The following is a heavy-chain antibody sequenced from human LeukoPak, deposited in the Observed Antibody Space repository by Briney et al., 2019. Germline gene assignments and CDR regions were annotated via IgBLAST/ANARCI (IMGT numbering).Heavy chain of an antibody. V-gene: IGHV3-7*01. J-gene: IGHJ4*02. CDR1: GFTFSDYW. D-gene: IGHD2-2*01. CDR2: IKQDGSAK. Sequence: PGGSLRLYCTASGFTFSDYWMTWVRRAPGKGLDWLANIKQDGSAKYYVDSVKGRFTISRDNAKNSLYLQMDSLRVEDTATYYCARWRGSTSERSDYWGQGTLVTVSS. CDR3: ARWRGSTSERSDY.